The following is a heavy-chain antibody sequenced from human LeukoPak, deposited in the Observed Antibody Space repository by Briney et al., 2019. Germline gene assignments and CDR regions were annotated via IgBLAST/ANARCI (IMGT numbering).Heavy chain of an antibody. J-gene: IGHJ6*02. V-gene: IGHV1-2*02. Sequence: ASVKVSCKASGYTFTGYYMHWVRQAPGQGLEWMGWINPNSGGTNYAQKFQGRVTMTRDTSISTAYMELSRLRSDDTAVYYCARLSWSPMVRGHGMDVWGQGTTVTVSS. CDR2: INPNSGGT. D-gene: IGHD3-10*01. CDR3: ARLSWSPMVRGHGMDV. CDR1: GYTFTGYY.